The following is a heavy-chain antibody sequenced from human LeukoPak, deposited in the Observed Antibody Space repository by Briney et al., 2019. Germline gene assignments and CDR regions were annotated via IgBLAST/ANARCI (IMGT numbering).Heavy chain of an antibody. D-gene: IGHD1-26*01. CDR1: GFNFDDFA. CDR3: AKDSYSGSYYLDY. CDR2: ISWNSGSI. V-gene: IGHV3-9*01. J-gene: IGHJ4*02. Sequence: GGSLRLSCATSGFNFDDFAMHWVRQAPGKGLEWVSGISWNSGSIGYADSVKGRFTISRDNAKNSLYLQMNSLRAEDTALYYCAKDSYSGSYYLDYWGQGTLVTVSS.